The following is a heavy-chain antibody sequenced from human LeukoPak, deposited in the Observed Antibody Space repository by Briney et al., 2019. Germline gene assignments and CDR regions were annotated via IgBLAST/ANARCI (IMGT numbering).Heavy chain of an antibody. V-gene: IGHV4-4*02. CDR3: ARAASVGARGLTDY. Sequence: NTSETLSLTCAVSGGSISSSNWWSWVRQPPGKGLEWIGEIYHSGSTNYNPSLKSRVTISVDKSKNQFSLKLSSVTAADTAVYYCARAASVGARGLTDYWGQGTLVTASS. CDR2: IYHSGST. D-gene: IGHD1-26*01. CDR1: GGSISSSNW. J-gene: IGHJ4*02.